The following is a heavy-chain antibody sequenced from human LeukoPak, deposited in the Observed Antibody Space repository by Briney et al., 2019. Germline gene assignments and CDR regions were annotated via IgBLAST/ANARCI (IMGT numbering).Heavy chain of an antibody. CDR3: ARVAYSGYDYRGYFDY. CDR2: IYYSGST. CDR1: GGSISGYY. J-gene: IGHJ4*02. Sequence: PSETLSLTCTVSGGSISGYYWSWIRQPPGKGLEWIGYIYYSGSTNYNPSLKSRVTISVDTSKNQFSLKLSSVTAADTAVYYCARVAYSGYDYRGYFDYWGQGTLVTVSS. D-gene: IGHD5-12*01. V-gene: IGHV4-59*12.